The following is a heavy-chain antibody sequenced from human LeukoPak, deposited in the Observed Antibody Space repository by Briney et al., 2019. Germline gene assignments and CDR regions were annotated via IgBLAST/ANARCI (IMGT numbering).Heavy chain of an antibody. D-gene: IGHD4-17*01. Sequence: PGGSLRLSCAASGFTFSSYAMHWVRQAPGKGLEWVAVISYDGSNKYYADSVKGRFTISRDNSKNTLYLQMNSLRAEDTAVYYCARAKRDDYGDYESDYWGQGTLVTVSS. CDR3: ARAKRDDYGDYESDY. V-gene: IGHV3-30*04. J-gene: IGHJ4*02. CDR1: GFTFSSYA. CDR2: ISYDGSNK.